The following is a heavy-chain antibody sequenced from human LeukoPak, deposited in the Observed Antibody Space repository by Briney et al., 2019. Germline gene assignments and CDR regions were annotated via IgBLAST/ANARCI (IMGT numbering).Heavy chain of an antibody. CDR2: IYTSGST. CDR3: ASDYGGNTEAFDI. J-gene: IGHJ3*02. D-gene: IGHD4-23*01. Sequence: SETLSLTCAVYSGSFSGYYWSWIRQPAGKGLEWIGRIYTSGSTNYNPSLKSRVTMSVDTSKNQFSLKLSSVTAADTAVYYCASDYGGNTEAFDIWGQGTMVTVSS. CDR1: SGSFSGYY. V-gene: IGHV4-59*10.